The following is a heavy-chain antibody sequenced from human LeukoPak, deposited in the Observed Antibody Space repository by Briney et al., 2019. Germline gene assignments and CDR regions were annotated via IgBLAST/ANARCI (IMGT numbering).Heavy chain of an antibody. V-gene: IGHV1-18*04. CDR1: GYTFTTFG. D-gene: IGHD6-13*01. CDR3: ARDGWQQLVPDY. CDR2: INTYNGNT. Sequence: ASVKVSCKASGYTFTTFGITWVRQAPGQGLEWMGWINTYNGNTNYAQKLQGRVTMTTDTSTSTAYMELRSLRSDDTAVYYCARDGWQQLVPDYWGQGTLVTVSS. J-gene: IGHJ4*02.